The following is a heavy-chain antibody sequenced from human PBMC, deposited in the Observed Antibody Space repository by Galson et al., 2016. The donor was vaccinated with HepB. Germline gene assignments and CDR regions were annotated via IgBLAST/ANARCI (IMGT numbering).Heavy chain of an antibody. Sequence: SETLSLTCGGSVDTGRYFWSWIRQFPGKGLEWIGSIYYSGSTHYNPSLNRRVTISIDTSKDQFSLKLSSVTAADTAVYYCAKDFSSSWFYYMDVWGKGTTVTVSS. J-gene: IGHJ6*03. CDR1: GGSVDTGRYF. D-gene: IGHD6-6*01. CDR3: AKDFSSSWFYYMDV. CDR2: IYYSGST. V-gene: IGHV4-61*01.